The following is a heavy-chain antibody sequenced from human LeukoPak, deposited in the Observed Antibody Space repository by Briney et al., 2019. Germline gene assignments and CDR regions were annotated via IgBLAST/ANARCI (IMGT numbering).Heavy chain of an antibody. CDR2: IYHSGST. Sequence: SQTLSLTCAVSGGSISSGGYSWSWIRQPPGKGLEWIGYIYHSGSTYYNPSLKSRVTISVDRSKNQFSLKLSSVTAADTAVYYCASFLRGYRDYWGQGTLVTVSS. J-gene: IGHJ4*02. D-gene: IGHD5-18*01. CDR1: GGSISSGGYS. V-gene: IGHV4-30-2*01. CDR3: ASFLRGYRDY.